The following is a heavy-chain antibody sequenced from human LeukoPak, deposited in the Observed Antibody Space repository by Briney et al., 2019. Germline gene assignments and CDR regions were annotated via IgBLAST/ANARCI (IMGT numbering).Heavy chain of an antibody. Sequence: PSETLSLTCTVSGGSISSSSYYWGWIRQPPGKGLEWIGSIYYSGSTYYNPSLKSRVTISVDTSKNQFSLKLSSVTAADTAVYYCAREDGYYYDSSGYSPPVYFDYWGQGTLVTVSS. CDR1: GGSISSSSYY. J-gene: IGHJ4*02. CDR2: IYYSGST. CDR3: AREDGYYYDSSGYSPPVYFDY. D-gene: IGHD3-22*01. V-gene: IGHV4-39*07.